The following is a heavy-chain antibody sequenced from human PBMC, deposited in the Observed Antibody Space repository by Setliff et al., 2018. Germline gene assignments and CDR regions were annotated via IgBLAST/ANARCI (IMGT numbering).Heavy chain of an antibody. J-gene: IGHJ4*02. CDR2: INPNSGGT. D-gene: IGHD2-15*01. Sequence: ASVKVSCKASGYTFSSYAMNWVRQAPGQGLEWMGWINPNSGGTNYAQKFQGRVTMTRDTSISTAYMELSGLTSADTAIYYCIVNMVRPVTGLDSWGPGTLVTVS. CDR3: IVNMVRPVTGLDS. V-gene: IGHV1-2*02. CDR1: GYTFSSYA.